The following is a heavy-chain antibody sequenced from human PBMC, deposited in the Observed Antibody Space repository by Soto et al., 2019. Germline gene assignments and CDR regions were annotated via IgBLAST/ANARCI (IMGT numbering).Heavy chain of an antibody. Sequence: QGHLVQSGAEVKKPGASVMDSCKTYGYTFIDYYIHWIRQAPGQGLEWMGWSNPDSGGTISAQKFQDRVTLTRDTSIDTAYMEVTRLISDDTAVFYCARAKSRRSGSAKVQFDFWGQGTLITVSS. V-gene: IGHV1-2*02. J-gene: IGHJ4*02. CDR2: SNPDSGGT. CDR3: ARAKSRRSGSAKVQFDF. CDR1: GYTFIDYY. D-gene: IGHD3-10*01.